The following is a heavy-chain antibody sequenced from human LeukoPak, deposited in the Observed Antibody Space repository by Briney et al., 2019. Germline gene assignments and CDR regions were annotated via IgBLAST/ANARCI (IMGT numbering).Heavy chain of an antibody. V-gene: IGHV4-34*01. CDR1: GGSFSGYY. Sequence: PSETLSLTCAVYGGSFSGYYWSWIRQPPGKGLEWIGEINHSGSTNYNPSLKSRVTISVDTSKNQFSLKLSSVTAADTAVYYCARGRGRSWFDPWGQGTLVTVSS. D-gene: IGHD1-14*01. CDR3: ARGRGRSWFDP. CDR2: INHSGST. J-gene: IGHJ5*02.